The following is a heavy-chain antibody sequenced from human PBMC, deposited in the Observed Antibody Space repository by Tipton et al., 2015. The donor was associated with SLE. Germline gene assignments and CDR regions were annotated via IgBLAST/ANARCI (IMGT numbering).Heavy chain of an antibody. D-gene: IGHD2-21*01. CDR1: GGSISSYY. CDR3: ARGIGAYYDYFYMDV. J-gene: IGHJ6*03. Sequence: PGLVKPSETLSLSCSVSGGSISSYYWTWIRQPPGKGLEWIGYIYYTGITNYNPSLKSRVTLSVDTYRNQFSLKLISVTAADTALYYCARGIGAYYDYFYMDVWDKGTTVTVSS. V-gene: IGHV4-59*08. CDR2: IYYTGIT.